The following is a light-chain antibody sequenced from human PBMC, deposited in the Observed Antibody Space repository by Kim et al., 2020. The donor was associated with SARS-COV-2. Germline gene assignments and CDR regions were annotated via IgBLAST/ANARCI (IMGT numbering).Light chain of an antibody. CDR2: GKN. J-gene: IGLJ2*01. CDR1: SLRTYY. Sequence: VAWGQTVRITCQGDSLRTYYATWYQQKPGQAPILVSYGKNNRPSGIPDRFSGSSSGNTASLTITGTQAGDEADYYCNSRDSNDNVVFGGGTKLTIL. V-gene: IGLV3-19*01. CDR3: NSRDSNDNVV.